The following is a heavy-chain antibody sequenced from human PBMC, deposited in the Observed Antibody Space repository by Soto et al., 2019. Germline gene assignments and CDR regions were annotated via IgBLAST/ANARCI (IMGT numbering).Heavy chain of an antibody. J-gene: IGHJ4*02. D-gene: IGHD3-9*01. CDR2: VYYSGST. CDR1: GGSVRSSSYY. Sequence: QLQLQESGPGLVKPSETLSLTCTVSGGSVRSSSYYWVWVRPPPGKGLEWIGSVYYSGSTYYTPSLESRVTICVAKSKNQFSLKLMSLSAADTAVYYCGRLEGLATISYYCDYWGKGALVTVSS. V-gene: IGHV4-39*01. CDR3: GRLEGLATISYYCDY.